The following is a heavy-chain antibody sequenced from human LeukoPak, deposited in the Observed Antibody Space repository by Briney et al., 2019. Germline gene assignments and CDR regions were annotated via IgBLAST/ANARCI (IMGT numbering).Heavy chain of an antibody. V-gene: IGHV1-46*01. CDR2: INPSGGST. CDR1: GYTFTSYY. CDR3: ARSGVAADDAFDI. Sequence: ASVKVSCKASGYTFTSYYMHWVRQAPGQGLEWMGIINPSGGSTSYAQKFQGRVTMTRDTSISTAYMELSRLRSDDTAVYYCARSGVAADDAFDIWGQGTMVTVSS. J-gene: IGHJ3*02. D-gene: IGHD2-15*01.